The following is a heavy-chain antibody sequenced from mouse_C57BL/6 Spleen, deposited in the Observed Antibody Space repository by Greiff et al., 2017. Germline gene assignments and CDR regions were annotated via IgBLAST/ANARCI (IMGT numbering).Heavy chain of an antibody. CDR2: IYPGDGDT. V-gene: IGHV1-82*01. CDR1: GYAFSSSW. CDR3: ARGAMTTVVATPFAY. D-gene: IGHD1-1*01. Sequence: VKLVESGPELVKPGASVKISCKASGYAFSSSWMNWVKQRPGKGLEWIGRIYPGDGDTNYNGKFKGKATLTADKSSSTAYMQLSSLTSEDSAVYFCARGAMTTVVATPFAYWGQGTLVTVSA. J-gene: IGHJ3*01.